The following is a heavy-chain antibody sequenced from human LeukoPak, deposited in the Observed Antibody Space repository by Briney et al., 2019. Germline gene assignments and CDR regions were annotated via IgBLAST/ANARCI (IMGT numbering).Heavy chain of an antibody. V-gene: IGHV5-51*01. J-gene: IGHJ4*02. D-gene: IGHD3-22*01. CDR3: ARPNYDDSGYLY. Sequence: GESLKISCXGSGYNFISYWIGWVRQMPGRGLEWMGVIYPGDSDTRYSPSFQGQVTISADKSIGTAYLQWSSLKASDTAMYYCARPNYDDSGYLYWGQGTLVTVSS. CDR1: GYNFISYW. CDR2: IYPGDSDT.